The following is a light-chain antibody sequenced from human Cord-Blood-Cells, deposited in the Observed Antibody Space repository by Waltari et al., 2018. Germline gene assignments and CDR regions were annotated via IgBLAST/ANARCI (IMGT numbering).Light chain of an antibody. CDR1: QSVSSSY. J-gene: IGKJ1*01. CDR2: GAS. Sequence: EIVLPQSPGTLSLYPGERATLSCRASQSVSSSYLAWYQQKPGQAPRLLIYGASSRATGIPDRFSGSGSGTDFTLTISRLVPEDFAVYYCQQYGSSPTWTFGQGTKVEIK. V-gene: IGKV3-20*01. CDR3: QQYGSSPTWT.